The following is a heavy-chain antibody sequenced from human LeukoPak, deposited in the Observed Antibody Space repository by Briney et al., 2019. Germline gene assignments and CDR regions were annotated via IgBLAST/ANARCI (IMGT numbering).Heavy chain of an antibody. Sequence: SETLSLTCTVSGYSISSGYYWGWIRQPPGKGLKWIGSIYHSGSTYYNPSLKSRVTISVDTSKNQFSLKLSSVTAADTAVYCCARAYYDFWSGPPGRYNWFDPWGQGTLVTASS. CDR3: ARAYYDFWSGPPGRYNWFDP. J-gene: IGHJ5*02. CDR1: GYSISSGYY. V-gene: IGHV4-38-2*02. D-gene: IGHD3-3*01. CDR2: IYHSGST.